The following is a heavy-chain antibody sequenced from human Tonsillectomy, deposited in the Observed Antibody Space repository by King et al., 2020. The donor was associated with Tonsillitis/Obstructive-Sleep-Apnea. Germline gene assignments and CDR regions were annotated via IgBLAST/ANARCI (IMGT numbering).Heavy chain of an antibody. V-gene: IGHV3-33*01. CDR1: GFTFSSYG. D-gene: IGHD2-8*01. J-gene: IGHJ5*02. CDR3: ARDFHTLSP. CDR2: IWYDGSNK. Sequence: HVQLVESGGGVVQPGRSLRLSCAASGFTFSSYGMHWVRQAPGKGLEWVAVIWYDGSNKYYADSVKGRFTISRDNSKNTLYLQMNSLRAEDTAVYYCARDFHTLSPWGQGTLVTVAS.